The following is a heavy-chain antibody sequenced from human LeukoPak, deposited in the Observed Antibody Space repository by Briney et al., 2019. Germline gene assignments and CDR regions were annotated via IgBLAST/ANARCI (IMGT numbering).Heavy chain of an antibody. CDR3: AKAPDPIAVAGPSFDY. D-gene: IGHD6-19*01. CDR1: GFTFGGYA. CDR2: ISWNSGSI. V-gene: IGHV3-9*01. Sequence: GGSLRLSCAASGFTFGGYAMRWVRQAPGKGLEWVSGISWNSGSIGYADSVKGRFTISRDNATNSLYLQMNSLRAEDTALYFCAKAPDPIAVAGPSFDYWGQGTLVTVSP. J-gene: IGHJ4*02.